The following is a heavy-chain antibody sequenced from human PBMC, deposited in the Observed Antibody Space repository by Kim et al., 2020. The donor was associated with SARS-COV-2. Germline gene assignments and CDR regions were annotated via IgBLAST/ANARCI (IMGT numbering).Heavy chain of an antibody. V-gene: IGHV4-59*13. Sequence: SETLSLTCTVSGASISSYYWSWIRQPPGKGLEWIGYIYYSATTNYNPSLKSRVTMSVDTSKNQLSLKVTSVTTADTAFYYCARGIYASGSYRFDPWGQGT. CDR1: GASISSYY. CDR3: ARGIYASGSYRFDP. CDR2: IYYSATT. D-gene: IGHD3-10*01. J-gene: IGHJ5*02.